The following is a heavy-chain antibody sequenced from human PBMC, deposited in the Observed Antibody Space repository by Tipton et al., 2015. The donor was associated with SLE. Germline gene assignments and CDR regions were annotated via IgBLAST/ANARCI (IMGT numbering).Heavy chain of an antibody. CDR1: GGSISSYY. D-gene: IGHD2-2*01. CDR3: ARHRKGYQLLLHPLWYFDY. CDR2: IYTSEST. J-gene: IGHJ4*02. Sequence: TLSLTCTVSGGSISSYYWSWIRQPPGKGLEWIGYIYTSESTKYNPSLKSRLTISVDTSKKQFSLKLSSVTAADTAVYYCARHRKGYQLLLHPLWYFDYWGQGTLVTVSS. V-gene: IGHV4-4*09.